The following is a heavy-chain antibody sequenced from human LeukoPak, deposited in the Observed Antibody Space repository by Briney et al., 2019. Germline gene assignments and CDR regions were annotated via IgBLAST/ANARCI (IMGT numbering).Heavy chain of an antibody. D-gene: IGHD4-23*01. CDR3: ARGGSTVVTPDYYYYYMDV. CDR2: INHSGST. J-gene: IGHJ6*03. V-gene: IGHV4-4*02. Sequence: SETLSLTCAVSGGSMTTGNWWTWVRQSPDKGLEWIGEINHSGSTNYNPSLKSRVTISVDTSKNQFSLKLSSVTAADTAVYYCARGGSTVVTPDYYYYYMDVWGKGTTVTVSS. CDR1: GGSMTTGNW.